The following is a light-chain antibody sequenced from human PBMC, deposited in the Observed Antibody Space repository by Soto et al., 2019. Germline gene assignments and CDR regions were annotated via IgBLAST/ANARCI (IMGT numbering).Light chain of an antibody. CDR1: QSVSSN. CDR2: GAS. V-gene: IGKV3-15*01. J-gene: IGKJ2*01. Sequence: EIVMTQSPATLSVSPGERATLSCRASQSVSSNLSWYQQKPGQAPRLLFYGASTSATGIPARFSGSGSGTDFTLTISSLQSEDCAVYYCQLSNNWPYTLGQGTNLEIK. CDR3: QLSNNWPYT.